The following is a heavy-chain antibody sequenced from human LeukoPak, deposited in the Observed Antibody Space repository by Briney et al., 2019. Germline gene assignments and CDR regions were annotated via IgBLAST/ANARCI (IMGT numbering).Heavy chain of an antibody. J-gene: IGHJ5*02. CDR3: ARGTYDYVSSDWFDP. CDR1: GGSISSYY. D-gene: IGHD5-12*01. V-gene: IGHV4-34*01. Sequence: SETLSLTCTVSGGSISSYYWSWIRQPPGKGLEWIGEINHSGSTNYNPSLKSRVTISVDTSKNQFSLKLSSVTAADTAVYYCARGTYDYVSSDWFDPWGQGTLVTVSS. CDR2: INHSGST.